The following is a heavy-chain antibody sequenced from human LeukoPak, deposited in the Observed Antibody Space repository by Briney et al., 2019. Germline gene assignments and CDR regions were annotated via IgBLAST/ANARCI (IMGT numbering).Heavy chain of an antibody. D-gene: IGHD2-2*01. CDR2: ISGSGGST. CDR3: ATFSRDIVVVPAALNYYYYGMDV. J-gene: IGHJ6*02. Sequence: GGSLRLSCAASGFTFSSYAMSWVRQAPGKGLEWASAISGSGGSTYYADSVKGRFTISRDNSKNTLYLQMNSLRAEDTAVYYCATFSRDIVVVPAALNYYYYGMDVWGQGTTVTVSS. CDR1: GFTFSSYA. V-gene: IGHV3-23*01.